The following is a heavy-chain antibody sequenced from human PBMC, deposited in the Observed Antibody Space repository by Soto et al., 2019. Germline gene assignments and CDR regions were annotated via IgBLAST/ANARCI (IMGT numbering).Heavy chain of an antibody. CDR1: GFTFSNYA. D-gene: IGHD4-17*01. J-gene: IGHJ4*02. CDR3: AKTIRPYVDYHSFDY. CDR2: ISGSGDSA. Sequence: GGSLRLSCAASGFTFSNYAMSWVRLAPGKGLEWVSAISGSGDSAYYADSVKGRFTISRDNSKNTLYLQMNTLRAEDTAVYYCAKTIRPYVDYHSFDYWGQGTLVTVSS. V-gene: IGHV3-23*01.